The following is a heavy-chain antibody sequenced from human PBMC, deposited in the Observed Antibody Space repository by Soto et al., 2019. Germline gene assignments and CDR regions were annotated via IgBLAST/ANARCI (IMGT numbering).Heavy chain of an antibody. CDR1: GYTFTSFD. Sequence: QVQLLQSGTEVKEPGASVKVSCKASGYTFTSFDISWVRQAPGQGLEWVGWTTTSNTHTNYAQKLQGRVTMTTDTATTIAYLELRSLRSDDTAIYYCARGGYSSGYHYWGQGTLVTVSS. CDR3: ARGGYSSGYHY. J-gene: IGHJ4*02. D-gene: IGHD3-22*01. CDR2: TTTSNTHT. V-gene: IGHV1-18*04.